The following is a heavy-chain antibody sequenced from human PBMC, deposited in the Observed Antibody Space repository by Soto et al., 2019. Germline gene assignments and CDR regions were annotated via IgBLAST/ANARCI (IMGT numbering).Heavy chain of an antibody. V-gene: IGHV1-8*01. Sequence: ASAKVSCKASGYTFTSYYINWVRQATGQGLEWMGWMNPNSGNTGYAQKFQGRVTMTRNTSISTAYMELSSLRSEDTAVYYCARSPVGATRTLYFDYWGQGTLVTVSS. J-gene: IGHJ4*02. CDR3: ARSPVGATRTLYFDY. D-gene: IGHD1-26*01. CDR2: MNPNSGNT. CDR1: GYTFTSYY.